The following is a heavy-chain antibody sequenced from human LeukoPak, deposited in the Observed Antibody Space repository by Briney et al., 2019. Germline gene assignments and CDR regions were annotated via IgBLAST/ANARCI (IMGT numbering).Heavy chain of an antibody. Sequence: SETLSLTCAVYGGSFSGYYWSWIRQPPGEGLEWIGEINHSGSTNYNPSLKSRVTISVDTSKNQFSLKLSSVTAADTAVYYCARTLDYDFWSGYDWGQGTLVTVSS. J-gene: IGHJ4*02. CDR3: ARTLDYDFWSGYD. CDR2: INHSGST. CDR1: GGSFSGYY. D-gene: IGHD3-3*01. V-gene: IGHV4-34*01.